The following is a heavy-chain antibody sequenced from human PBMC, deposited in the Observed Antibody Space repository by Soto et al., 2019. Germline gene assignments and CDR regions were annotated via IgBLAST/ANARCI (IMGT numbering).Heavy chain of an antibody. CDR2: IWYDGSNK. J-gene: IGHJ6*02. D-gene: IGHD3-3*01. CDR3: ARGPGNYDFWSGDSRYYYYGMDV. V-gene: IGHV3-33*01. Sequence: QVQLVESGGGVVQPGRSLRLSCAASGFTFSSYGMHWVRQAPGKGLEWVAVIWYDGSNKYYADSVKGRFTISRDNSKNTVYLQMNSLRAEDTAVYYCARGPGNYDFWSGDSRYYYYGMDVWGQGTTVTVSS. CDR1: GFTFSSYG.